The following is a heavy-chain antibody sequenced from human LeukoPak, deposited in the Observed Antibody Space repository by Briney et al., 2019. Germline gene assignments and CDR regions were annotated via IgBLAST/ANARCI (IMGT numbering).Heavy chain of an antibody. V-gene: IGHV3-23*01. CDR3: AKDFRGIAVATVTD. J-gene: IGHJ4*02. CDR2: ISGDAVTS. Sequence: PGGSLRLSCAASGFTFKDYAMNWVRQSPGQGLEWVSTISGDAVTSWYADSVKGRFTVSRDNSKNTLYLQMNSLRAEDTAVYYCAKDFRGIAVATVTDWGQGTLVTVSS. CDR1: GFTFKDYA. D-gene: IGHD6-19*01.